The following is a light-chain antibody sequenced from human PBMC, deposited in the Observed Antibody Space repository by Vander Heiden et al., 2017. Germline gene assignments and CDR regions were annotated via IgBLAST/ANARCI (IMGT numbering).Light chain of an antibody. CDR2: DAS. CDR3: QQSSNWPLT. Sequence: EIVLTQSPATLSLSPGERATRSCRASKSVSSYLAWYQQKPGPAPRLLISDASNRATGIPDRFSGSGSGTDFTITISSLEPEDFAVYYCQQSSNWPLTFGGGTKVEIK. J-gene: IGKJ4*01. CDR1: KSVSSY. V-gene: IGKV3-11*01.